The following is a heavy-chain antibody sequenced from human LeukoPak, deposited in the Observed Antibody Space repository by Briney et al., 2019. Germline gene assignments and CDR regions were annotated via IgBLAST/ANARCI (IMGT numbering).Heavy chain of an antibody. CDR1: GFTVSSNY. V-gene: IGHV3-53*01. Sequence: GGSLRLSCAASGFTVSSNYMSWVRQAPGKGLEWVSVIYSGGSTYYADSVKGRFTISRDNSKNRLYLQMNSLRAEDTAVYYCERARYSSSIYFDYWGQGTLVTVSS. J-gene: IGHJ4*02. CDR3: ERARYSSSIYFDY. CDR2: IYSGGST. D-gene: IGHD6-13*01.